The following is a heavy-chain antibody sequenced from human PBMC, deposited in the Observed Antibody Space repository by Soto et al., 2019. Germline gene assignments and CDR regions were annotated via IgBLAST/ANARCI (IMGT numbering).Heavy chain of an antibody. Sequence: EVQLLESGGGLVQPGGSLRLSCAASGFTFSSYAMSWVRQAPGKGLEWVSAISGSGGSTYYADSVKGRFTISRDNSKNTLYLQMNSLRAEDTAVYYCAKDLAVVVPAAMNYYYYYYMDVWGKGTTVTVS. CDR2: ISGSGGST. V-gene: IGHV3-23*01. D-gene: IGHD2-2*01. J-gene: IGHJ6*03. CDR3: AKDLAVVVPAAMNYYYYYYMDV. CDR1: GFTFSSYA.